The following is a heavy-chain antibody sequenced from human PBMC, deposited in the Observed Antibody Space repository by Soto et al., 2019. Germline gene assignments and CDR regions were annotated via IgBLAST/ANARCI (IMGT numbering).Heavy chain of an antibody. CDR2: IYYSGST. D-gene: IGHD4-17*01. J-gene: IGHJ2*01. CDR3: ARELTTVNPSSYWYFDL. V-gene: IGHV4-59*12. Sequence: QVQLQESGPGLVKPSETLSLTCTVSGGSISSYYWSWIRQPPGKGLEWIGYIYYSGSTTYNPSLKSRVTISLDTSKIQFSLKLSSVTAADTAVYYCARELTTVNPSSYWYFDLWGRGTLVTVSS. CDR1: GGSISSYY.